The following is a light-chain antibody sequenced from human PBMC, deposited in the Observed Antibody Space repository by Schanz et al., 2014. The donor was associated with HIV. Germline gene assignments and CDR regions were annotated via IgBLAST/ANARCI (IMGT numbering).Light chain of an antibody. CDR3: SSYTSSNTYV. CDR2: DVT. J-gene: IGLJ1*01. V-gene: IGLV2-14*03. Sequence: QSALTQPASVSGSPGQSITISCTGTSSDVGGYNYVSWYQQHPGKAPKLMIYDVTNRPSGISPRFSASKSDNTASLTISGLQAEDEGDYYCSSYTSSNTYVFGTGTKLTVL. CDR1: SSDVGGYNY.